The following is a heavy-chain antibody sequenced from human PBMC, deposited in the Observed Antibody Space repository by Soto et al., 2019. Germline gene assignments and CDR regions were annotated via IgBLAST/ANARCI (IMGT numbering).Heavy chain of an antibody. J-gene: IGHJ5*02. CDR2: ISAYNGNT. D-gene: IGHD6-19*01. V-gene: IGHV1-18*01. CDR3: ARDRGVAVAGQRYWFDP. Sequence: ASVKVSCKASGGTFSSYGISWVRQAPGQGLEWMGWISAYNGNTNYAQKLQGRVTMTTDTSTSTAYMELRSLRSDDTAVYYCARDRGVAVAGQRYWFDPWGQGTLVTVSS. CDR1: GGTFSSYG.